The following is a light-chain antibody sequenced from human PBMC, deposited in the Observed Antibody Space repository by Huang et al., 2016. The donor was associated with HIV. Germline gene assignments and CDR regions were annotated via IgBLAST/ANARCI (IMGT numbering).Light chain of an antibody. V-gene: IGKV1-39*01. CDR3: QQTYSTAIT. Sequence: DIKMTQSPSSLSASVGDRVTITCRASQRISNYLNWYQQKPGKAPKILIFAASTLQIGVPSTFSGSGSGTDFTLTISSLQPEDFATYYCQQTYSTAITFGQGTRLEIK. J-gene: IGKJ5*01. CDR2: AAS. CDR1: QRISNY.